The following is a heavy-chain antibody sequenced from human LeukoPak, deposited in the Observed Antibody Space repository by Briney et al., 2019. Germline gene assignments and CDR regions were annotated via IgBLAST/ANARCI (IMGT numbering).Heavy chain of an antibody. Sequence: QAGRSLRPSCAAAGSTFSNSAMSWVSHPPGNWLEWDSFISGSGCSTFYADSVKGRFTISRDNSNYTLFLQMNSLRAEDTAVYYCAKDFRSGGGSYCYFDYWGQGTLVTVSS. CDR1: GSTFSNSA. V-gene: IGHV3-23*01. CDR2: ISGSGCST. CDR3: AKDFRSGGGSYCYFDY. J-gene: IGHJ4*02. D-gene: IGHD1-26*01.